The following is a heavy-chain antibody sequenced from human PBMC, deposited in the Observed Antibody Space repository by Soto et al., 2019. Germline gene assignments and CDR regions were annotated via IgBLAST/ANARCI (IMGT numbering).Heavy chain of an antibody. CDR3: ARDDACSSENGFDI. D-gene: IGHD3-10*02. J-gene: IGHJ3*02. V-gene: IGHV3-30*02. CDR2: IVRDGSAI. Sequence: GGTLRLSCAVSGFPFSFYGFHWVRQAPGKGLEWLGFIVRDGSAIYHADSLSGRFFISRDTSKDILYLQMYSLRVEDTAVYYWARDDACSSENGFDIWGQGTMVTVSS. CDR1: GFPFSFYG.